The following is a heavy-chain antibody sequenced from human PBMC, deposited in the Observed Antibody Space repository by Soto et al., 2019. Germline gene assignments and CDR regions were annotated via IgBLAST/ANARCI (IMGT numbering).Heavy chain of an antibody. Sequence: QVQLVQSGAEVKKPGTSVKVSCKASGGTFSSYTISWVRQAPGRGLEWMGRIIPILGIGNYAQKIQGRVTITADKYIRTAYMVLSRLRSKDMAGYSCARLAVNRSSAGDDIDISGQGTMVTVSS. CDR2: IIPILGIG. CDR1: GGTFSSYT. CDR3: ARLAVNRSSAGDDIDI. D-gene: IGHD6-6*01. J-gene: IGHJ3*02. V-gene: IGHV1-69*02.